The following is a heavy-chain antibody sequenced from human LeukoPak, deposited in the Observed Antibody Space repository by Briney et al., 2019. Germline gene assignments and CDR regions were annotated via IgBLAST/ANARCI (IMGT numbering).Heavy chain of an antibody. CDR3: ARHIYGDYVIS. Sequence: GSLRLSCAASGFTFSSYEMNWVRQPPGKGLEWIGSIYYSGSTYYNPSLKSRVTISVDTSKSQFSLKLSSVTAADTAVYYCARHIYGDYVISWGQGTLVTVSS. J-gene: IGHJ4*02. V-gene: IGHV4-39*01. CDR1: GFTFSSYE. CDR2: IYYSGST. D-gene: IGHD4-17*01.